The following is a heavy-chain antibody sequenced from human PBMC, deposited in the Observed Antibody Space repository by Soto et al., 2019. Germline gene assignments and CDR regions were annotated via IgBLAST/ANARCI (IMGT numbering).Heavy chain of an antibody. Sequence: EVQLVESGGGLVQPGGSLRLSCVDSGFTFSSYWMSWVRQAPVKGLEWVGNIKQDGREENYVDSVKGRFTISRDKAKNSMYLQTNSLRAEDTAVYYCARIAASGRGWDVWGQGTTVVVSS. CDR2: IKQDGREE. CDR3: ARIAASGRGWDV. D-gene: IGHD6-13*01. J-gene: IGHJ6*02. V-gene: IGHV3-7*01. CDR1: GFTFSSYW.